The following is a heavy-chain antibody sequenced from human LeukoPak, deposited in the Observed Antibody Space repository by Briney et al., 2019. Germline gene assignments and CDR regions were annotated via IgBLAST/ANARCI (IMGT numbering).Heavy chain of an antibody. V-gene: IGHV3-53*01. CDR2: IHIGGGT. CDR3: AKDIRYQLPIYGMDV. J-gene: IGHJ6*02. Sequence: PGGSLKLSCAASGFTVSSNDMNWVRQAPGKGLEWVSVIHIGGGTNYADSVKDRFTISRDSSKNTLYLQMNSLRVEDTAVYYCAKDIRYQLPIYGMDVWGQGTTVTVSS. CDR1: GFTVSSND. D-gene: IGHD2-2*01.